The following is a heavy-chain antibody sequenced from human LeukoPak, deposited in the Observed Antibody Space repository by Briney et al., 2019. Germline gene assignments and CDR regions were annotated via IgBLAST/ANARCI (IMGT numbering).Heavy chain of an antibody. CDR3: AKATIRYCSSTSCHGDHYYYMDV. D-gene: IGHD2-2*01. CDR1: GFSFTTHA. V-gene: IGHV3-23*01. Sequence: GGSLRLSCVASGFSFTTHAMGWVRQAPGKGLEWVSHISGSGGSTKYSGSVKGRFTISRDNSKNTLYLQINSLRADDTAVYYCAKATIRYCSSTSCHGDHYYYMDVWGKGTTVTVSS. CDR2: ISGSGGST. J-gene: IGHJ6*03.